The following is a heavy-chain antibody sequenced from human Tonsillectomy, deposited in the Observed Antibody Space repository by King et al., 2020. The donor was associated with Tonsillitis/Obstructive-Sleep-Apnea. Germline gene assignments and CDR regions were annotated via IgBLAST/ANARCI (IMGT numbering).Heavy chain of an antibody. CDR2: IDPSDSYT. Sequence: EVQLVESGAEVKKPGESLRISCKGSGYIFTNYWINWVRQMPGEGLEWMGTIDPSDSYTNYSPSFQGHVSISVDKSISTAYMQWSSLKASDTAMYYCARSPYSNGFSDYYYVMDVWGQGTTVTVSS. J-gene: IGHJ6*02. CDR1: GYIFTNYW. V-gene: IGHV5-10-1*03. CDR3: ARSPYSNGFSDYYYVMDV. D-gene: IGHD5-18*01.